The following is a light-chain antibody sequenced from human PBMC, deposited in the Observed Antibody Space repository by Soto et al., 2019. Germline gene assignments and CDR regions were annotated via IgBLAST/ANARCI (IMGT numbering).Light chain of an antibody. CDR2: EVS. CDR1: SSDVGGYNY. V-gene: IGLV2-8*01. Sequence: QSVLTQPPSASGSPGQSVTISYTGTSSDVGGYNYVSWYQQHPGKAPKLMIYEVSKRPSGVPDRFSGSKSGNTASLTVSGLQAEDEADYYCSSYAGSNKLVFGTGTKVTVL. CDR3: SSYAGSNKLV. J-gene: IGLJ1*01.